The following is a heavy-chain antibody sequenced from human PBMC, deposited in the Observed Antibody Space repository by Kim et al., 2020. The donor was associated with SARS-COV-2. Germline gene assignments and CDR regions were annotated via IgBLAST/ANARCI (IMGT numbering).Heavy chain of an antibody. CDR3: ARGALYSSSYTY. D-gene: IGHD6-13*01. J-gene: IGHJ4*02. Sequence: NYNPSLKSRVTISVDTSKNQFSRKLSSVTAADTAVYDCARGALYSSSYTYWGQGTLVTVSS. V-gene: IGHV4-34*01.